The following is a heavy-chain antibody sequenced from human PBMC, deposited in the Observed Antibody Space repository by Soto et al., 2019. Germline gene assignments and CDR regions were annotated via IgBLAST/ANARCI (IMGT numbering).Heavy chain of an antibody. Sequence: GGSLRLSCAASGFTFSSYGMHWVRQAPGKGLEWVAVISYDGSNKYYADSVKGRFTISRDNSKNTLYLQMNSLRGEDTAVYYCAKDMLTVGELGMDVWGQGTTVTVSS. D-gene: IGHD3-10*01. J-gene: IGHJ6*02. CDR3: AKDMLTVGELGMDV. CDR1: GFTFSSYG. CDR2: ISYDGSNK. V-gene: IGHV3-30*18.